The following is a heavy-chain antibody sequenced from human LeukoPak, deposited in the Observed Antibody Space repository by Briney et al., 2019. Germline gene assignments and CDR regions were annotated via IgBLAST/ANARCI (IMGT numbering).Heavy chain of an antibody. CDR1: GGSISSDH. J-gene: IGHJ5*02. CDR2: IFHSGST. V-gene: IGHV4-59*01. Sequence: SETLSLTCTVSGGSISSDHWNWIRQPPGGGLEWVGCIFHSGSTKYNPALMSRVTISLDTSKNHFSLKVSSVTAADTAVYYCARGDSSASNCFDPWGQGTLVTVSS. D-gene: IGHD6-19*01. CDR3: ARGDSSASNCFDP.